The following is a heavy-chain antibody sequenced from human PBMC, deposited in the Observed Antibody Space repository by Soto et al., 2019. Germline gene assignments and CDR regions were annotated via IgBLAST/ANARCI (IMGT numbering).Heavy chain of an antibody. CDR2: ISSSSSYI. CDR1: GFTFSSYS. J-gene: IGHJ6*02. CDR3: ARVGGSSSSYYYYYGMDV. Sequence: ESGGGLVKPGGSLRLSCAASGFTFSSYSMNWVRQAPGKGLEWVSSISSSSSYIYYADSVKGRFTISRDNAKNSLYLQMNSLRAEDTAVYYCARVGGSSSSYYYYYGMDVWGQGTTVTVSS. V-gene: IGHV3-21*01. D-gene: IGHD6-6*01.